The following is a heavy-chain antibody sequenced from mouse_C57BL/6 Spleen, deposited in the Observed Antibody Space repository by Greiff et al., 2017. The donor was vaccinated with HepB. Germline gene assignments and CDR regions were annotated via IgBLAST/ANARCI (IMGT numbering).Heavy chain of an antibody. CDR3: ARYSVLRSYWYFDV. CDR1: GFTFTDYY. D-gene: IGHD1-1*01. Sequence: EVQLVESGGGLVQPGGSLSLSCAASGFTFTDYYMSWVRQPPGKALEWLGFIRNKANGYTTEYSASVKGRFTISRDNSQSILYLQMNALRAEDSATYYCARYSVLRSYWYFDVWGTGTTVTVSS. J-gene: IGHJ1*03. V-gene: IGHV7-3*01. CDR2: IRNKANGYTT.